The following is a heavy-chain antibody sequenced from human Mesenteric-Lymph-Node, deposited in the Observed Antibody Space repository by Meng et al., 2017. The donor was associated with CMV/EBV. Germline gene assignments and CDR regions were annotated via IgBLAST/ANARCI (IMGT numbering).Heavy chain of an antibody. CDR2: IWYDGSNK. D-gene: IGHD6-6*01. CDR3: ARAYFEYSSSLYFDY. J-gene: IGHJ4*02. V-gene: IGHV3-33*01. CDR1: GFTFSSYG. Sequence: GESLKISCAASGFTFSSYGMHWVRQAPGKGLEWVAVIWYDGSNKYYADSVKGRFTISRDNSKNTLYLQMNSLRAEDTAVYYCARAYFEYSSSLYFDYWGQGTLVTVSS.